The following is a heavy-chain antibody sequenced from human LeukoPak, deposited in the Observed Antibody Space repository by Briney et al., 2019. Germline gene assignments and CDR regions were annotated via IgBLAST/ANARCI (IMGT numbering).Heavy chain of an antibody. CDR1: GRSISSYY. V-gene: IGHV4-59*08. CDR3: ARHGAPYYYDSSGPFDY. Sequence: SETLSLTCTVSGRSISSYYWSWIRQPPGKGLEWIGYIYYSGSTNYNPSLKTRVTISVDTSKNQFSLKLSSVTAADTAVYYCARHGAPYYYDSSGPFDYWGQGTLVTVSS. D-gene: IGHD3-22*01. CDR2: IYYSGST. J-gene: IGHJ4*02.